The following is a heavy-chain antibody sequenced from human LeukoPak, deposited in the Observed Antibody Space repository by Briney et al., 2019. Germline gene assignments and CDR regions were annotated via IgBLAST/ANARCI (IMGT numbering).Heavy chain of an antibody. Sequence: GGSLRLSCAASGFTFSSYSMNWVRQAPGQGLEWVSSISSSSSYIYYADSVKGRFTISRDNAKNSLYLQMNSLRAEDTAVYYCARDRRQKTTVTAFDYWGQGTLVTVSS. CDR1: GFTFSSYS. V-gene: IGHV3-21*01. CDR3: ARDRRQKTTVTAFDY. J-gene: IGHJ4*02. CDR2: ISSSSSYI. D-gene: IGHD4-17*01.